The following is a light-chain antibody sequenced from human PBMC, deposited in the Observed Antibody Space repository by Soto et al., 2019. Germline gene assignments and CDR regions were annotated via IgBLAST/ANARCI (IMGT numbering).Light chain of an antibody. CDR2: EVT. CDR3: SSFAGSPPVL. V-gene: IGLV2-14*01. J-gene: IGLJ2*01. CDR1: SSDIGGHNS. Sequence: QSVLTQPASVSGSPGQSITVSCTGTSSDIGGHNSVSWYQQHPGKVPKLIIYEVTNRPSGVSNRFSGSKSGNTASLTVSGLQADDEADYFCSSFAGSPPVLFGGGTKVTVL.